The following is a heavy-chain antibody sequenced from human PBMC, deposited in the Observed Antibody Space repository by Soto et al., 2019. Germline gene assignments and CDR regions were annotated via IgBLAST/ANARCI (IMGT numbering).Heavy chain of an antibody. Sequence: QVQLVESGGGVVQPGRSLRLSCAASGFTFSSYGMHWVRQAPGKGLERGAVISYDGSNKYYADSVKGRFTISRDNSKNTLYLQMNSLRAEDTAVYYCARGIFSTVSHLTGFDYWGQGTLVTVSS. CDR3: ARGIFSTVSHLTGFDY. CDR2: ISYDGSNK. J-gene: IGHJ4*02. CDR1: GFTFSSYG. D-gene: IGHD4-17*01. V-gene: IGHV3-30*03.